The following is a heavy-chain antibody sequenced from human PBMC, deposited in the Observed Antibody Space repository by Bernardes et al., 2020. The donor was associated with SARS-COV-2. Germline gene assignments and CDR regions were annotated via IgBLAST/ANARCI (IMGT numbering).Heavy chain of an antibody. D-gene: IGHD1-1*01. CDR1: GGSISSSSYY. V-gene: IGHV4-39*01. CDR2: IYYSGST. CDR3: ASGRDGYNLHDDY. J-gene: IGHJ4*02. Sequence: SETLSLTCTVSGGSISSSSYYWGWIRQPPGKGLEWIGSIYYSGSTYYNPSLKSRVTISVDTSKNQFSLKLSSVTAADTAVYYCASGRDGYNLHDDYWGQGTLFTVSS.